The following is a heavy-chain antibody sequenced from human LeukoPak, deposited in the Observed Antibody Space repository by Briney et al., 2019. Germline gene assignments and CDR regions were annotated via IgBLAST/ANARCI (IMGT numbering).Heavy chain of an antibody. CDR1: GFTFSSFA. J-gene: IGHJ5*02. D-gene: IGHD6-6*01. CDR2: VSGSGGTT. CDR3: ARVSGIAARQAKDWLDP. Sequence: GGSLRLSCAASGFTFSSFAMTWVRQAPGKGLEWVSGVSGSGGTTFYADSVKGRFTISRDNAKNSLYLQMNSLRAEDTVVYYCARVSGIAARQAKDWLDPWGQGTLVTVSP. V-gene: IGHV3-23*01.